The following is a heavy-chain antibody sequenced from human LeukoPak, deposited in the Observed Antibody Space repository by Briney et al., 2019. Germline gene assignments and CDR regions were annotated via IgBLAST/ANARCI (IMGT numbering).Heavy chain of an antibody. J-gene: IGHJ6*02. D-gene: IGHD6-13*01. CDR1: GFTFSGYP. CDR2: ISYDGSNK. CDR3: ARDPTKQQLVLIYYYYGMDV. V-gene: IGHV3-30-3*01. Sequence: PGKSLRLSCAASGFTFSGYPIHWVRQAPGKGLEWVAVISYDGSNKYYADSVKGRFTISRDNSKNTLYLQMNSLRAEDTAVYYCARDPTKQQLVLIYYYYGMDVWGQGTTVTASS.